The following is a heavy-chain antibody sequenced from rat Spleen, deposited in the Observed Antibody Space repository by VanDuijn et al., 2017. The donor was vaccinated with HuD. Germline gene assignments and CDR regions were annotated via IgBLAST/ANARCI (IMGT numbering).Heavy chain of an antibody. CDR2: IWSNGGT. CDR1: GLSLTSNS. CDR3: ARSIIRGKGGYYVMDA. Sequence: QVQLKESGPGLVQPSQTLSLTCTVSGLSLTSNSVTWIRQPPGKGLEWMGVIWSNGGTDYNSAIKSRLRISRDTSKSQVFLKMNSLQTEDTAMYVCARSIIRGKGGYYVMDAWGQGASVTVSS. D-gene: IGHD4-5*01. J-gene: IGHJ4*01. V-gene: IGHV2-47*01.